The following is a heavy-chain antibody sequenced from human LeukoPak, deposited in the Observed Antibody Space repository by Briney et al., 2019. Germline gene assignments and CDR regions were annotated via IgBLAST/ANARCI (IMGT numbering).Heavy chain of an antibody. J-gene: IGHJ2*01. CDR3: ARDPVTRGAGWYFDL. V-gene: IGHV6-1*01. Sequence: SQTLSLTCAISGDSVSSNSAAWNWIRQSPSRGLEWLGRTYYRSKWFNDYAVSVRSRITIIPDTSKNQIPFQLISVTPGDTAVYYCARDPVTRGAGWYFDLWGRGTFVTVSS. D-gene: IGHD3-3*01. CDR2: TYYRSKWFN. CDR1: GDSVSSNSAA.